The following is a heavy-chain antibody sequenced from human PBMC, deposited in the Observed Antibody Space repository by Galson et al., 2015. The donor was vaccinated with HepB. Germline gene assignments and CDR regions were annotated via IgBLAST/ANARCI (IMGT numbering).Heavy chain of an antibody. CDR1: GYTFTSYY. CDR2: INPSGGST. Sequence: SVKVSCKASGYTFTSYYMHWVRQAPGQGLEWMGIINPSGGSTSYAQKFQGRVTMTRDTSTSTVYMELSSLRSEDTAVYYCARDSCSGGRCYPHFFDSWGQETLVTVSS. CDR3: ARDSCSGGRCYPHFFDS. V-gene: IGHV1-46*03. J-gene: IGHJ4*02. D-gene: IGHD2-15*01.